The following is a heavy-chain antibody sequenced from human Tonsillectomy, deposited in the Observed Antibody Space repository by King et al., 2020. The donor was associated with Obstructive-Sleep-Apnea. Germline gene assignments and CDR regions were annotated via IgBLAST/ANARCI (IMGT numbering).Heavy chain of an antibody. J-gene: IGHJ5*02. D-gene: IGHD3-9*01. CDR2: LYYSGST. CDR3: AEASSNYDILAGYHPRWFDP. CDR1: GDSISSYY. V-gene: IGHV4-59*01. Sequence: QLQESGPGLVKPSETLSLTCTVSGDSISSYYWSWIRQPPGKALEWIGYLYYSGSTNYNPSLKSRVTISVHTSKNQFSLKLSSVTAADTAVYYCAEASSNYDILAGYHPRWFDPWGQGTLVSVSS.